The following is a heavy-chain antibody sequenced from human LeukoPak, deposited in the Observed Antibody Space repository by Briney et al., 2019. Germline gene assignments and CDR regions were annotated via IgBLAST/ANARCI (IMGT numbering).Heavy chain of an antibody. Sequence: GEALKISCRGSGYSFTSYCIGWVRQMPGKGLEWMGIIYPGDSDTRYSPSFQGQVTISADKSISTAYLQWSSLKASDTAMYYCARHESEAWFDPWGQGTLVTVSS. CDR3: ARHESEAWFDP. CDR2: IYPGDSDT. J-gene: IGHJ5*02. CDR1: GYSFTSYC. V-gene: IGHV5-51*01.